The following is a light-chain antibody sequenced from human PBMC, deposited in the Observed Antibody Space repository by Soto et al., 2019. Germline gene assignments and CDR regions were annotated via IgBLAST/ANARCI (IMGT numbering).Light chain of an antibody. CDR2: GNS. J-gene: IGLJ3*02. Sequence: QSVLTQPPSVSGAPGQRVTISCTGSSSNIGAGYDVHWYQQLPGTAPKLLIYGNSNRPSGVPDRFSGSKSGTSASLAITGLQAEDEADYYCQSYDSSLSGSWVFGGGTKDTVL. CDR3: QSYDSSLSGSWV. V-gene: IGLV1-40*01. CDR1: SSNIGAGYD.